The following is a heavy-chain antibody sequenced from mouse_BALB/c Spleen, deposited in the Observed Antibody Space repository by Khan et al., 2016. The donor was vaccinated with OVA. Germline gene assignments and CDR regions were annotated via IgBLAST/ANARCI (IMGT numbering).Heavy chain of an antibody. J-gene: IGHJ1*01. CDR1: GYTFTEYT. V-gene: IGHV1-18*01. CDR2: FNPNNGGT. D-gene: IGHD1-1*01. CDR3: ARRDYYADYWFFDV. Sequence: EVQLQQSGPELVKPGASVKISCKTSGYTFTEYTMHWVKQSHGKSLEWLGGFNPNNGGTSYNQKFKGKVTLTVDKSSSTAYMELRSLTSEDSAVYYGARRDYYADYWFFDVWGAGTTVTVSS.